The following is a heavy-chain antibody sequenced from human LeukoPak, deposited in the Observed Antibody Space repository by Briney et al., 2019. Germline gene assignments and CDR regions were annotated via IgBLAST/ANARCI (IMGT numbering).Heavy chain of an antibody. J-gene: IGHJ4*02. CDR2: LYSSGST. CDR1: NGSISSDTYF. Sequence: SETLSLTCTVSNGSISSDTYFWSWIRQPAGKGLEWIGRLYSSGSTNYNPSLKSRVTISVDTSKNQFSLKLSSVTAADTAVYYCARESYGAFDYWGQGTLVTVSS. D-gene: IGHD4-17*01. CDR3: ARESYGAFDY. V-gene: IGHV4-61*02.